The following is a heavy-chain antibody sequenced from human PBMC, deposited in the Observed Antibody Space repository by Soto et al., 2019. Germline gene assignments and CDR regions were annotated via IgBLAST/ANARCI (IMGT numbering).Heavy chain of an antibody. CDR3: ARGRHRNPAY. CDR1: GYTFINFG. Sequence: QVQLVQSGGEVKKPGASVRVSCKTSGYTFINFGITWVRQAPGQGLEWVGKIRGYNGDTNYAPKLQGRVTMTTDTSTSTAYLELRTLRSDDTAVYYCARGRHRNPAYWGQGTLVTVSS. V-gene: IGHV1-18*04. CDR2: IRGYNGDT. J-gene: IGHJ4*02. D-gene: IGHD4-4*01.